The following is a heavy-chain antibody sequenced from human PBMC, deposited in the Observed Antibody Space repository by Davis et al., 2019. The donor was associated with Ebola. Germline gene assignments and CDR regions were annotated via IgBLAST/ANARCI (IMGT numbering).Heavy chain of an antibody. V-gene: IGHV3-15*01. CDR1: GLTFSNAW. CDR2: IRSKPDGGTT. D-gene: IGHD4-23*01. CDR3: TTNRWS. J-gene: IGHJ1*01. Sequence: PGGSLRLSCAASGLTFSNAWMSWVRQAPGKGLEWVGLIRSKPDGGTTDYAAPAKGRFTISRDDSKNTLYLQLNSLKTEDTAVYYCTTNRWSWGPGTLVTVSS.